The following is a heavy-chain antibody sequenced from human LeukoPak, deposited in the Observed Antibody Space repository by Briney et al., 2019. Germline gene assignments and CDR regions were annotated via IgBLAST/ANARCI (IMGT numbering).Heavy chain of an antibody. CDR2: IQPDGSEQ. J-gene: IGHJ5*02. CDR3: ASQSYARFDP. D-gene: IGHD3-16*01. CDR1: GFIFSNYW. Sequence: GGSLRLSCAASGFIFSNYWMTWVRHAPGKGLEWVGNIQPDGSEQYPVDSVKGRFTISRDNSRKLLFLQMNSLRVEDTAVYYCASQSYARFDPWGQGTLVTVSS. V-gene: IGHV3-7*01.